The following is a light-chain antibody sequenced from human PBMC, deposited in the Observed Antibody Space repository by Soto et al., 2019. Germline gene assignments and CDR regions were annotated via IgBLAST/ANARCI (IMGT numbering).Light chain of an antibody. V-gene: IGKV1-5*03. CDR3: QQYNSYSWT. J-gene: IGKJ1*01. CDR2: KAS. Sequence: DIQMTQSPSTLSASVGDRVTITCRASQSISSWLAWYQQKPGKAPKLLIYKASSLESGVPSRFSGSGSGTXXXXXXXXXQPDDFATYYCQQYNSYSWTFGQGTKVEIK. CDR1: QSISSW.